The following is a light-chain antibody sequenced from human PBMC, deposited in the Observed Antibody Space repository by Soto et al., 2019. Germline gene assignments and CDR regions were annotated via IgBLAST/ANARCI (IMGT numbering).Light chain of an antibody. V-gene: IGKV1D-12*01. Sequence: DIQMTQSPSSVSASVGDRVTFTCRASENIDNYLAWYQQKPGKAPKLLIYLASTVQSGVPSRFRGSGYGRDFSLTVSSLQPEDFATYICQQGYDLPITFGGGTKVEI. CDR1: ENIDNY. CDR2: LAS. CDR3: QQGYDLPIT. J-gene: IGKJ4*01.